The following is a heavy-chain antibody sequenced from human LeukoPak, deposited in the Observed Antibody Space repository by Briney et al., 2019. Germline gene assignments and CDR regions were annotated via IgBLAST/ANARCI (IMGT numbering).Heavy chain of an antibody. D-gene: IGHD5-12*01. V-gene: IGHV4-59*01. CDR1: GVSFSGYY. CDR2: LFYSGNT. J-gene: IGHJ1*01. CDR3: GRVRTGNTGSPEYFED. Sequence: SETLSLTCAVYGVSFSGYYWSWIRQPPGKGLEWIGYLFYSGNTNSNPSLKSRVTILADTSKNQFSLRLNSVTAADTAVYFCGRVRTGNTGSPEYFEDWGQGTLVTVSS.